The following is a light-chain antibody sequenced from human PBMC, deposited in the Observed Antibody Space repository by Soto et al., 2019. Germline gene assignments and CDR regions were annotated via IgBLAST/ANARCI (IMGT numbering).Light chain of an antibody. CDR3: QQYDKLVS. J-gene: IGKJ2*01. CDR1: QDISNY. V-gene: IGKV1-33*01. CDR2: DTS. Sequence: DIQMTQSPASLSASVGDRVTITCQASQDISNYLNWYQQKAGKAPKLLIYDTSELHTGVPSRFSGSGSGTEFTFTISSLQPEDIATYYCQQYDKLVSLGQGTKLEIK.